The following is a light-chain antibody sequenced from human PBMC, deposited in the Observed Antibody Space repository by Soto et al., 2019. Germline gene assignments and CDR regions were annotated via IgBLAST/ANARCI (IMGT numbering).Light chain of an antibody. Sequence: QSVLTQPASLSGSPGQWITISCTETSCDVGGYKYGSWYQQHPDKARKLIIFEVSNRPSGMSSRFSGSKSGNTASLNITGLQAEDEADYYWASYTSSSTSVIFGRGTK. J-gene: IGLJ2*01. CDR3: ASYTSSSTSVI. CDR1: SCDVGGYKY. CDR2: EVS. V-gene: IGLV2-14*01.